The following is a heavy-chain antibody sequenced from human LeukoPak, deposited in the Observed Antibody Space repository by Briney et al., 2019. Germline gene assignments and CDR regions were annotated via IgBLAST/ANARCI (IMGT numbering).Heavy chain of an antibody. CDR2: IYHSGST. J-gene: IGHJ4*02. V-gene: IGHV4-4*02. D-gene: IGHD2-21*02. CDR3: ARDRIVVVTAAFDY. Sequence: SETLSLTCAVSGGSISSSNWWSWVRQPPGKGLEWIGEIYHSGSTNYNPSLKRRVTISVDKSKNQFSLKLSSVTAADTAVYYCARDRIVVVTAAFDYWGQGTLVTVSS. CDR1: GGSISSSNW.